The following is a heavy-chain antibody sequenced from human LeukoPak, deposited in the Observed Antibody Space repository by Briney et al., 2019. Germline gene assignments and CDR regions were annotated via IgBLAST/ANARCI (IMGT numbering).Heavy chain of an antibody. Sequence: GESIKISCQGLGYSFSNYWSAWVRQMPGKGLEWMGMIYPGGSETRYDPSFQGQVTISADMSTGTAYLQWSSLRASDTAMYYCARASRDGYNQNFDHWGQGTLVSVSS. D-gene: IGHD5-24*01. J-gene: IGHJ4*02. CDR2: IYPGGSET. CDR3: ARASRDGYNQNFDH. CDR1: GYSFSNYW. V-gene: IGHV5-51*01.